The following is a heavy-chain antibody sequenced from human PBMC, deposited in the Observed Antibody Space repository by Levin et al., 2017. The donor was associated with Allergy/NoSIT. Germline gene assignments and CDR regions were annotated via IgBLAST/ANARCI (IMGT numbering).Heavy chain of an antibody. V-gene: IGHV3-20*01. CDR1: GFTFDDYG. CDR2: INWNGGST. CDR3: ARGGGREQWLGTGYYYYGMDV. J-gene: IGHJ6*02. D-gene: IGHD6-19*01. Sequence: GGSLRLSCAASGFTFDDYGMSWVRQAPGKGLEWVSGINWNGGSTGYADSVKGRFTISRDNAKNSLYLQMNSLRAEDTALYHCARGGGREQWLGTGYYYYGMDVWGQGTTVTVSS.